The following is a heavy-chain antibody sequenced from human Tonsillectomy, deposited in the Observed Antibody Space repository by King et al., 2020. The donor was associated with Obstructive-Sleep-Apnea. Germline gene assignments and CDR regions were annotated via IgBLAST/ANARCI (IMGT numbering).Heavy chain of an antibody. CDR3: ATGGNNWNYRSYFDY. J-gene: IGHJ4*02. CDR1: GFTFSRYG. CDR2: IWFDGGSK. Sequence: VQLVESGGGVVQPGTSLRLSCAASGFTFSRYGMHWVRQAPGKGLEWVAVIWFDGGSKYYADSVGGRFTVSRDNSKNTLYLQMNSLRADDTAVYYCATGGNNWNYRSYFDYWGQGTLVTVSS. D-gene: IGHD1-7*01. V-gene: IGHV3-33*01.